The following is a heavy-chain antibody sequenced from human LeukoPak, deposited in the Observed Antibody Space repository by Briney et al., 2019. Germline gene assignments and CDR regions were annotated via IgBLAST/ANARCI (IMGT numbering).Heavy chain of an antibody. J-gene: IGHJ3*01. CDR1: GFTFRDYW. CDR3: ARGGFSHGCDV. V-gene: IGHV3-74*01. D-gene: IGHD5-12*01. CDR2: INNDGSDT. Sequence: GGSLRLSCAASGFTFRDYWIHWVRHAPGKGLVWVGRINNDGSDTIYADSVKGRFTVSRDNAKNRLFLQMNSLRAEDTAVYFCARGGFSHGCDVWGQGTVVTVSS.